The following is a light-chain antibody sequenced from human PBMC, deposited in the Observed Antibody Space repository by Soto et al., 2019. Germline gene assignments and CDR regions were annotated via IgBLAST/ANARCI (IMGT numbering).Light chain of an antibody. CDR2: EVS. CDR1: SSDVGSYNL. V-gene: IGLV2-23*02. Sequence: QSVLTQPASVSGSPGQSITISCTGTSSDVGSYNLVSWYQQHPGKAPKLMIYEVSKRPSGVSNRFSGSKSGNTASLTISGLQAEDEADYYCCSKRVFGGWTKVTVL. CDR3: CSKRV. J-gene: IGLJ2*01.